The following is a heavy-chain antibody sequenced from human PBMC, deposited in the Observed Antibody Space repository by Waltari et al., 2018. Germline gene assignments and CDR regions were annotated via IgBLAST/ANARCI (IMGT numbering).Heavy chain of an antibody. Sequence: QVQLQESGPGLVKPSETLSLTCAVSGYSLSSGYYWGWIRQPPGKGLEWIGSIYHSGSTYYNPSLKSRVTISVDTSKNQFALKLSSVTAADTAVYYCARERGYSFWDYWGQGTLVTVSS. V-gene: IGHV4-38-2*02. J-gene: IGHJ4*02. D-gene: IGHD5-18*01. CDR1: GYSLSSGYY. CDR3: ARERGYSFWDY. CDR2: IYHSGST.